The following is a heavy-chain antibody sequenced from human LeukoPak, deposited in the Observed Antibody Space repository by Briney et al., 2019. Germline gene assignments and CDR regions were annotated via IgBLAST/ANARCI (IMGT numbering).Heavy chain of an antibody. J-gene: IGHJ3*02. Sequence: SETLSLTCTVSGGSTSSSSYYWGWIRQPPGKGLEWIGSIYYSGSTYYNPSLKSRVTISVDTSKNQFSLKLSSVTAADTAVYYCARLTRSIVSIAARRTRFDAFDIWGQGTMVTVSS. D-gene: IGHD6-6*01. CDR3: ARLTRSIVSIAARRTRFDAFDI. CDR2: IYYSGST. V-gene: IGHV4-39*01. CDR1: GGSTSSSSYY.